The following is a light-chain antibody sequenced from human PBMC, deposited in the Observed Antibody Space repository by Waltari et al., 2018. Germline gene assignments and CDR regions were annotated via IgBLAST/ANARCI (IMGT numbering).Light chain of an antibody. Sequence: QLVLTQSPSASASLGASVKLTCTLRRGHRSNVIAWLQQQPEKGPRYFMKVNSDGSHNKGDEIPDRFSGSSSGAERYLTISSLQSEDEADYYCQTGGHGTWVFGGGTKLTVL. V-gene: IGLV4-69*01. CDR2: VNSDGSH. CDR1: RGHRSNV. CDR3: QTGGHGTWV. J-gene: IGLJ3*02.